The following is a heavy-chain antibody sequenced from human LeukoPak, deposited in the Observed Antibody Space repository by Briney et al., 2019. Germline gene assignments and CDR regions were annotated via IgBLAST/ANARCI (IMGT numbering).Heavy chain of an antibody. Sequence: ASVKVSCKVSGYTLTELSMHWVRQAPGQGLEWMGMINPSGGSTSYAQKFQGRVPMTRDTSTSTLYMELSSLRSEDTAVYYCARGSRVMTTVTSVPDFDYWGQGTLVTVSS. CDR2: INPSGGST. D-gene: IGHD4-11*01. CDR3: ARGSRVMTTVTSVPDFDY. J-gene: IGHJ4*02. CDR1: GYTLTELS. V-gene: IGHV1-46*01.